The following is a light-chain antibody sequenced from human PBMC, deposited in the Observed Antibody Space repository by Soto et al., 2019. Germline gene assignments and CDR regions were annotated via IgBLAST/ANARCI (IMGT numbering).Light chain of an antibody. Sequence: EFVLTQSPGTLSLSPGERATLSCRASQSVTSNYLAWYQQKPGQAPRLLIYGATNRATGIPDRFSGSGSGTDFSLTISSLELEDFAVYYCQQYGSSRTLGQGTKVDI. CDR3: QQYGSSRT. CDR2: GAT. CDR1: QSVTSNY. V-gene: IGKV3-20*01. J-gene: IGKJ1*01.